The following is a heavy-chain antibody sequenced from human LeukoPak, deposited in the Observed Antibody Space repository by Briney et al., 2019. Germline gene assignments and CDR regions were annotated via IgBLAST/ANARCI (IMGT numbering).Heavy chain of an antibody. CDR1: GFTVSSNY. D-gene: IGHD4-23*01. CDR3: ARDSNDDGGNLYSDY. J-gene: IGHJ4*02. CDR2: IYSGGSI. V-gene: IGHV3-66*02. Sequence: TGGSLRLSCPPSGFTVSSNYMRWVRQAPGKGLEWVSVIYSGGSIYYVDYVECRFTISRDNCKNTLYLQMNSLRAEDTAVYYCARDSNDDGGNLYSDYWGQGTLVTVSS.